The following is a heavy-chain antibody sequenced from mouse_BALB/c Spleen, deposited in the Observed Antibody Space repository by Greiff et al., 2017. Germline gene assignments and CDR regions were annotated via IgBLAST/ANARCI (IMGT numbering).Heavy chain of an antibody. J-gene: IGHJ4*01. D-gene: IGHD1-2*01. V-gene: IGHV1-18*01. CDR2: INPNNGGT. CDR3: ARRHYGYYAMDY. CDR1: GYTFTDYN. Sequence: DVKLVESGPELVKPGASVKIPCKASGYTFTDYNMDWVKQSHGKSLEWIGDINPNNGGTIYNQKFKGKATLTVDKSSSTAYMELRSLTSEDTAVYYCARRHYGYYAMDYWGQGTSVTVSS.